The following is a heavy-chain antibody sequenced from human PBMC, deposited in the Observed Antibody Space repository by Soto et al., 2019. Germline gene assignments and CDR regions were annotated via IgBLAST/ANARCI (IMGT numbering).Heavy chain of an antibody. CDR3: ARDYVSGSPNY. CDR2: IKGDGSTT. J-gene: IGHJ4*02. V-gene: IGHV3-74*01. CDR1: GFTFSQWW. D-gene: IGHD5-12*01. Sequence: PGGSLRLSCAASGFTFSQWWMHWVRQTPGRGLVWVSHIKGDGSTTNYADSVKGRFTISRDNAKNTLYLQMNSLRAEDTGVYYCARDYVSGSPNYWGQGTLVTVSS.